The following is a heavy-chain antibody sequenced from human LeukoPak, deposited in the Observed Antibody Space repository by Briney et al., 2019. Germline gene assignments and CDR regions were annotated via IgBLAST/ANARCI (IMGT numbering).Heavy chain of an antibody. CDR3: ATSRVFYGSGSYRGGDY. V-gene: IGHV1-24*01. Sequence: ASVKVSCKVSGYTLTELSMHWVRQAPGKGLEWMGGFDPEDGETIHAQKFQGRVTMTEDTSTDTAYMELSSLRSEDTAVYYCATSRVFYGSGSYRGGDYWGQGTLVTVSS. J-gene: IGHJ4*02. CDR2: FDPEDGET. D-gene: IGHD3-10*01. CDR1: GYTLTELS.